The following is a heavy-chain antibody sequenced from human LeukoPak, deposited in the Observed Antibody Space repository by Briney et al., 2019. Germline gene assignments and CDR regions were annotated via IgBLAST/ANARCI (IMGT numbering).Heavy chain of an antibody. Sequence: SETLSLTCTVSGGSISSHYWSWIRQPPGKGLEWIGYIYYSGSTNYNPSLKSRVTISVDTSKNQFSLKLSSVTAADTAVYYCARGYDFWSGYYSVSVYFDYWGQGTLVTVSS. CDR3: ARGYDFWSGYYSVSVYFDY. D-gene: IGHD3-3*01. V-gene: IGHV4-59*11. J-gene: IGHJ4*02. CDR1: GGSISSHY. CDR2: IYYSGST.